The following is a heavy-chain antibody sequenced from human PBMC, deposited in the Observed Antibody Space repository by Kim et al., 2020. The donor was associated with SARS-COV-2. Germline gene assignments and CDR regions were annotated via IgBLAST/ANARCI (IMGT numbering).Heavy chain of an antibody. CDR1: GGSISSSSYY. J-gene: IGHJ3*02. CDR3: ARVRDIVATIDAFDI. Sequence: SETLSLTCTVSGGSISSSSYYWGWIRQPPGKGLEWIGSIYYSGSTYYNPSLKSRVTISVDTSKNQFSLKLSSVTAADTAVYYCARVRDIVATIDAFDIWGQGTMVTVSS. D-gene: IGHD5-12*01. V-gene: IGHV4-39*07. CDR2: IYYSGST.